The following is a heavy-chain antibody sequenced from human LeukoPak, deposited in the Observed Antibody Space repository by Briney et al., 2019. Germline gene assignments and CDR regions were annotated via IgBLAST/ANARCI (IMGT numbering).Heavy chain of an antibody. J-gene: IGHJ4*02. CDR1: GFTFSDYY. Sequence: GGSMRLSCAASGFTFSDYYMSWIRQPPGKGLEWVSYISSSGSTIYYADSVKGRFTISRDNAKNSLYLQMNSLRAEDTAVYYCARGPRSIAFPWGYWGQGTLVTVSS. CDR3: ARGPRSIAFPWGY. CDR2: ISSSGSTI. D-gene: IGHD6-6*01. V-gene: IGHV3-11*01.